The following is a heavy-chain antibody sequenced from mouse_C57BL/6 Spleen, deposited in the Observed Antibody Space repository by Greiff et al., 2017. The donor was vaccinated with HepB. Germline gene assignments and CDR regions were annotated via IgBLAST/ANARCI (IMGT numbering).Heavy chain of an antibody. CDR1: GYAFTNYL. CDR3: ARGYYDYWFAY. D-gene: IGHD2-4*01. J-gene: IGHJ3*01. CDR2: INPGSGGT. V-gene: IGHV1-54*01. Sequence: LVESGAELVRPGTSVKVSCKASGYAFTNYLIEWVKQRPGQGLEWIGVINPGSGGTNYNEKFKGKATLTADKSSSTAYMQLSSLTSEDSAVYFCARGYYDYWFAYWGQGTLVTVSA.